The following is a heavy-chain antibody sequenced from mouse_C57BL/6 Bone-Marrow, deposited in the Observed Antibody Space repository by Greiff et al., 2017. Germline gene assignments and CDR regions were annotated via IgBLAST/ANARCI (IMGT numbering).Heavy chain of an antibody. J-gene: IGHJ3*01. CDR1: GYAFSSSW. V-gene: IGHV1-82*01. Sequence: VQLQQSGPELVKPGASVKISCKASGYAFSSSWMNWVKQRTGKGLEWIGRIYPGDGATNYNGTFKGKATLTADQSSRPAYMQLTSLTPEDSAVYFCENRDCGRRDWFAYGGQGTLVTVSA. D-gene: IGHD1-1*01. CDR3: ENRDCGRRDWFAY. CDR2: IYPGDGAT.